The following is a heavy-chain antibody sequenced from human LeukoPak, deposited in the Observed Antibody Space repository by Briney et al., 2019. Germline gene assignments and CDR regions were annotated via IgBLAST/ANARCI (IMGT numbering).Heavy chain of an antibody. CDR3: ETVKASRYCGGECYPGVFDY. CDR1: GYTLTELS. CDR2: FDPEDGET. V-gene: IGHV1-24*01. J-gene: IGHJ4*02. D-gene: IGHD2-21*01. Sequence: ASVKVSCNVSGYTLTELSIHWVRQAPGKGLEWMGGFDPEDGETIYAQKFQGRVTMTEDTSTDTAYMELSSLRSEDTAVYYCETVKASRYCGGECYPGVFDYWGKGTLVTVSS.